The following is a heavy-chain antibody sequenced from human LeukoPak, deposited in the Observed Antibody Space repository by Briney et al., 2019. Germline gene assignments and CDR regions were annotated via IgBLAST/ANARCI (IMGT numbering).Heavy chain of an antibody. V-gene: IGHV3-9*01. D-gene: IGHD5-18*01. CDR2: ISWNSGSI. CDR3: ARVTQKYYYYGMDV. CDR1: GFTFDDYA. J-gene: IGHJ6*02. Sequence: GRSLRLSCAASGFTFDDYAMHWVRQAPGKGLEWVSGISWNSGSIGYADSVKGRFTISRDNAKNSLNLQMNSLRAEDTALYYCARVTQKYYYYGMDVWGQGTTVTVSS.